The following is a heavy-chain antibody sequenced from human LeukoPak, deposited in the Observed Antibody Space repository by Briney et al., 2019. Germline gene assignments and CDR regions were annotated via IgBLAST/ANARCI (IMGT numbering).Heavy chain of an antibody. J-gene: IGHJ4*02. D-gene: IGHD4-23*01. CDR3: ARVLWGGNEGFDY. CDR1: GYTFTSYY. CDR2: IIPIFGTA. V-gene: IGHV1-69*13. Sequence: ASVKVSCKASGYTFTSYYMHWVRQAPGQGLEWMGGIIPIFGTANYAQKFQGRVTITADESTSTAYMELSSLRSEDTAVYYCARVLWGGNEGFDYWGQGTLVTVSS.